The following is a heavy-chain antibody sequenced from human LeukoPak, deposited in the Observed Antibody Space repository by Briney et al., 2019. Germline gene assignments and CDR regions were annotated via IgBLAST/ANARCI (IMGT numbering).Heavy chain of an antibody. CDR1: GYTFTGNY. CDR3: ARNIAAAGPPGGDY. D-gene: IGHD6-13*01. V-gene: IGHV1-2*02. J-gene: IGHJ4*02. CDR2: INPKRGDT. Sequence: ASVKVSCKASGYTFTGNYMHWVRQAPGQGLEWMGWINPKRGDTQYAQKFQGRVTMTRDTSTSTVYMELSSLRSEDTAVYYCARNIAAAGPPGGDYWGQGTLVTVSS.